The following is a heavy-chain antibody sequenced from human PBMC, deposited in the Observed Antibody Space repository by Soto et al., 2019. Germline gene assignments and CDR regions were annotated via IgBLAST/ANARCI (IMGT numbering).Heavy chain of an antibody. CDR2: IYYSGST. CDR1: GGSISSGDYY. V-gene: IGHV4-30-4*01. CDR3: ARGILEYSSSSYFYYYGMDV. D-gene: IGHD6-6*01. Sequence: SETLSLTCTVSGGSISSGDYYWSWIRQPPGKGLEWIGYIYYSGSTYYNPSLKSRVTISVDTSKNQFSLKLSSVTAADTAVYYCARGILEYSSSSYFYYYGMDVWGQGTTVTVSS. J-gene: IGHJ6*02.